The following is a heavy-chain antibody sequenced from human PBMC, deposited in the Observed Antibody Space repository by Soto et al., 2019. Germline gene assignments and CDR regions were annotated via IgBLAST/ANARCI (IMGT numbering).Heavy chain of an antibody. D-gene: IGHD2-2*01. V-gene: IGHV1-18*01. CDR1: GYTFTSYG. Sequence: GASVKVSCKASGYTFTSYGISWVRQAPGQGLEWMGWISAYNGNTNYAQKLLGRVTMTTDTSTSTAYMELRSLRSDDTAVYYCARDAYCSSTSCYSQHYYYYYGMDVWGQGTTVTVSS. CDR2: ISAYNGNT. CDR3: ARDAYCSSTSCYSQHYYYYYGMDV. J-gene: IGHJ6*02.